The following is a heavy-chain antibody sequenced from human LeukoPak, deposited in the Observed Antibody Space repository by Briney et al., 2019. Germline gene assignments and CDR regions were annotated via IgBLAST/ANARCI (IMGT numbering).Heavy chain of an antibody. Sequence: PSETLSLTCTVSGGSISSGGYYWSWIRQHPGKGLEWIGYIYYSGSTYYNPSLKSRVTISVDTSKNQFSLKLSSVTAADTAVYYCARGIAAALDAFDIWGQGTMVTVSS. CDR2: IYYSGST. D-gene: IGHD2-2*01. V-gene: IGHV4-31*03. CDR3: ARGIAAALDAFDI. J-gene: IGHJ3*02. CDR1: GGSISSGGYY.